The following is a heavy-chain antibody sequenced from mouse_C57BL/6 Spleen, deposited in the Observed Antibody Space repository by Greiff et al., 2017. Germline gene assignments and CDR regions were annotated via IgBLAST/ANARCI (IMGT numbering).Heavy chain of an antibody. CDR2: IDPEDGET. Sequence: DVKLQESGAELVKPGASVKLSCTASGFNIKDYYMHWVKQRTEQGLEWIGRIDPEDGETKYAPKFQGKATITADTSSNTAYLQLSSLTSEDTAVYYCAREDFITTVPWFAYWGQGTLVTVSA. CDR3: AREDFITTVPWFAY. V-gene: IGHV14-2*01. J-gene: IGHJ3*01. CDR1: GFNIKDYY. D-gene: IGHD1-1*01.